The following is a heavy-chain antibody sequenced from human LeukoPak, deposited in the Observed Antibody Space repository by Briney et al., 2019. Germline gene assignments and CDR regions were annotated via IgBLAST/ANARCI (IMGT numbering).Heavy chain of an antibody. CDR3: ARGELLFDC. CDR2: INPDEGTA. CDR1: GGTLSSYA. V-gene: IGHV1-69*04. D-gene: IGHD1-7*01. J-gene: IGHJ4*02. Sequence: GSSVKVSCKASGGTLSSYAISWVRQAPGQGLEWMGRINPDEGTAIYAQKFQGRLTMTRDTSTSTVYMEVSSLRSEDTAVYYCARGELLFDCWGQGTLVTVSS.